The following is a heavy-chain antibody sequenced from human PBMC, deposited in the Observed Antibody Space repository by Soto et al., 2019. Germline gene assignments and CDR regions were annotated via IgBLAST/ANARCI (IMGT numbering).Heavy chain of an antibody. J-gene: IGHJ4*02. CDR1: ISSYY. CDR2: IYYSGST. D-gene: IGHD3-16*02. Sequence: ISSYYWSWIRQPPGKGLEWIGYIYYSGSTNYNPSLKSRVTISVDTSKNQFSLKLSSVTAADTAVHYCARGTVIKGVDYWGQGTLVTVSS. V-gene: IGHV4-59*01. CDR3: ARGTVIKGVDY.